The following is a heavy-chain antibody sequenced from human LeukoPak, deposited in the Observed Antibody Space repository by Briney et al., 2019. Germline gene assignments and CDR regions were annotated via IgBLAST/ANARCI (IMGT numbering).Heavy chain of an antibody. CDR2: NNTDGSST. J-gene: IGHJ4*02. CDR1: GFTFSSYW. CDR3: ARRGIAVAGGDY. V-gene: IGHV3-74*01. D-gene: IGHD6-19*01. Sequence: QPGGSLRLSCAASGFTFSSYWMHWVRQAPGKGLVWVSRNNTDGSSTSYADSVKGRFTISRDNAKNTLYLQMNSLRAEDTAVYYCARRGIAVAGGDYWGQGTLVTVSS.